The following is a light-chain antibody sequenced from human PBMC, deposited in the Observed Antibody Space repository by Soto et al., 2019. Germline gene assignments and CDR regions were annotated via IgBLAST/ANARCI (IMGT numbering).Light chain of an antibody. J-gene: IGKJ5*01. Sequence: DIQLTQSPSFLSASVGDRVTITCRASQGISSYLAWYQQKPGKAPKLLIYAASTLQSGVPSRFSGSGSGTEFTLTISSLQPEDFATYYCQQLNSYPLTYGQATRLE. V-gene: IGKV1-9*01. CDR2: AAS. CDR3: QQLNSYPLT. CDR1: QGISSY.